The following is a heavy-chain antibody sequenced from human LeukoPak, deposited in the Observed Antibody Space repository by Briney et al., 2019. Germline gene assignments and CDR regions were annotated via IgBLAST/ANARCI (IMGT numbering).Heavy chain of an antibody. CDR3: ARTLRGGYYGMDV. D-gene: IGHD3-10*01. CDR1: GYTFTGYY. Sequence: GASVKVSCKASGYTFTGYYMHWLRQAPGQGLEWMGWINPNSGGTNYAQKFQGWVTMTRDTSISTAYMELSRLRSDDTAVYYCARTLRGGYYGMDVWGQGTTVTVSS. CDR2: INPNSGGT. J-gene: IGHJ6*02. V-gene: IGHV1-2*04.